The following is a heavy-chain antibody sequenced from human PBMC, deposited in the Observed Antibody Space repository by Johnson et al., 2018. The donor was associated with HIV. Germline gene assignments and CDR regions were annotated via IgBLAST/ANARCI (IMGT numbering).Heavy chain of an antibody. J-gene: IGHJ3*02. CDR1: AFTFSNYA. V-gene: IGHV3-30-3*01. CDR3: AGDGPRCSYGAFDS. CDR2: ISYDGSNK. D-gene: IGHD5-18*01. Sequence: QVQLVESGGGVVQPGRSLRLACAASAFTFSNYAMHWVRQAPGKGLAWVAVISYDGSNKYYADSVKGRFTLSRDNSKNTLHLQMNSLRPEDTAVYYCAGDGPRCSYGAFDSWGQGTMVTVSS.